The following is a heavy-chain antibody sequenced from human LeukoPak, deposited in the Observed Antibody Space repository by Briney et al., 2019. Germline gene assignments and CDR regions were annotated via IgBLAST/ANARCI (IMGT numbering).Heavy chain of an antibody. CDR2: ISGSGGNT. D-gene: IGHD2-2*01. CDR3: AKRGSCTSISCLSTTLDS. V-gene: IGHV3-23*01. Sequence: GGSLRLSCAASGFTFSNYAMSWVRQAPGKGLEWVSVISGSGGNTYYADSVKGRFTISRDNSKNTLSLLMNSLRAEDTALYYCAKRGSCTSISCLSTTLDSWGQGALVTVSS. CDR1: GFTFSNYA. J-gene: IGHJ4*02.